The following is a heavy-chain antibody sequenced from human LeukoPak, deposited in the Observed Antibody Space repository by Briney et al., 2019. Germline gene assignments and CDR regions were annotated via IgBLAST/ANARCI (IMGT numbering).Heavy chain of an antibody. CDR2: IYPGDSDT. Sequence: GESLEISWKGSGSRFTSYWISWVRQLPGKGLEWMGIIYPGDSDTRYNPSFQGQVTISAVKSISTAYRQWSSLKASDNAMYYCATSGIGISSGMDVWGKGTTVTVSS. CDR3: ATSGIGISSGMDV. J-gene: IGHJ6*04. CDR1: GSRFTSYW. V-gene: IGHV5-51*01. D-gene: IGHD2-21*01.